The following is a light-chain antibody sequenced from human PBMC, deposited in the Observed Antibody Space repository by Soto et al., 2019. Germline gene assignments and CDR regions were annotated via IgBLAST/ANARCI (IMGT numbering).Light chain of an antibody. Sequence: AIRMTQSPSSFSASTGDRVTITCRASQGISSYLAWYQQKPGKAPKLLIYAASTLQSGVPSRFSGSGSGTDFTLTISCLQSADFATYYCQQYYSYPPITFGQGTRLEIK. V-gene: IGKV1-8*01. CDR1: QGISSY. J-gene: IGKJ5*01. CDR3: QQYYSYPPIT. CDR2: AAS.